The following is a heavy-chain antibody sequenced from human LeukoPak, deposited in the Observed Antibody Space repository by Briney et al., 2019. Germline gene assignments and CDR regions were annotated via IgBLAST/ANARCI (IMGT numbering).Heavy chain of an antibody. J-gene: IGHJ3*02. V-gene: IGHV3-74*01. D-gene: IGHD3-3*01. Sequence: PGGSLRLSCAASGFTFSSYWMHWVRQAPGKGLVWVSRINTDGSSTSYADSVKGRFTISRDNAKNTLYLQMNSLRAEDTAVYYCARVDFWSGYHDAFDIWGQGTMVTVSS. CDR1: GFTFSSYW. CDR3: ARVDFWSGYHDAFDI. CDR2: INTDGSST.